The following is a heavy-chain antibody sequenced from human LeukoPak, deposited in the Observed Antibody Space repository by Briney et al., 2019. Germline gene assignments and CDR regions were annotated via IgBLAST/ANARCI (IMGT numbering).Heavy chain of an antibody. CDR1: GFTFSSYS. J-gene: IGHJ4*02. CDR2: ISGSSSYI. V-gene: IGHV3-21*01. Sequence: GGSLRLSCAASGFTFSSYSMNWVRQAPGKGLEWVSSISGSSSYIYYADSVKGRFTISRDNAKNSLYLQMNSLRAEDTAVYYCARDLSPNYDFWSGYDTKGYWGQGTLVTVSS. CDR3: ARDLSPNYDFWSGYDTKGY. D-gene: IGHD3-3*01.